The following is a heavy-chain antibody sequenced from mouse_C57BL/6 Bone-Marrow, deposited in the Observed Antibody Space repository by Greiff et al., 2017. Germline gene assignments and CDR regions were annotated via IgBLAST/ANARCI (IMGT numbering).Heavy chain of an antibody. Sequence: VQLQQSGAELVRPGASVKLSCTASGFNIQDDYMHWVKQRPEQGLEWIGWLDPENGDTAYASKFQGKATITADTSSNTAYLQLSSLTSEDTAVYYCTTGEWLRRGYFDVWGTGTTVTVSS. D-gene: IGHD2-2*01. CDR3: TTGEWLRRGYFDV. CDR1: GFNIQDDY. V-gene: IGHV14-4*01. J-gene: IGHJ1*03. CDR2: LDPENGDT.